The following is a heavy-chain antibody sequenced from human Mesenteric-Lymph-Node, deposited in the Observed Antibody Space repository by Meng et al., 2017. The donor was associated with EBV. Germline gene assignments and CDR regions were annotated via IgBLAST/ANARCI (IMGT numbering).Heavy chain of an antibody. Sequence: RQLQEAGSGLVGPSQTLSFTCAVSGGSIISGGYSWSWIRQAPGKGLEWIGFIYHSGTTYLNPSLRSRVNLSVDTSKNQFSLNLRSVSAADTAIYYCARSAGGDYFDYWGQGTLVTVSS. J-gene: IGHJ4*02. D-gene: IGHD1-26*01. CDR1: GGSIISGGYS. V-gene: IGHV4-30-2*01. CDR2: IYHSGTT. CDR3: ARSAGGDYFDY.